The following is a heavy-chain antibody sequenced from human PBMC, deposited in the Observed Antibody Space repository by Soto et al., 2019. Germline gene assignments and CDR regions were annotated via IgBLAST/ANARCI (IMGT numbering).Heavy chain of an antibody. J-gene: IGHJ6*02. CDR2: ISGSGGST. V-gene: IGHV3-23*01. Sequence: PGGSLRLSCAASGFTFSSYAMSWVRQAPGKGLEWVSAISGSGGSTYYADSVKGRFTISXXXXXXTXYLQXXXLRAEDTAVYYCAKTHGMDVWGQGTTVTVSS. CDR1: GFTFSSYA. CDR3: AKTHGMDV.